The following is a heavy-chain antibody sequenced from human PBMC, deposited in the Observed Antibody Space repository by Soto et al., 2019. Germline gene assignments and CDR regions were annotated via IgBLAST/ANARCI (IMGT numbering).Heavy chain of an antibody. V-gene: IGHV3-20*04. D-gene: IGHD2-2*01. CDR2: INWNGGST. CDR1: GFTFDDYG. J-gene: IGHJ2*01. Sequence: PGGSLRLSCAASGFTFDDYGMSWVRQAPGKGLEWVSGINWNGGSTGYADSVKGRFTISRDNAKSSLYLQMNSLRAEDTAFYYCARVFVGEGYCSSTSCYVWGYFDLWGRGTLV. CDR3: ARVFVGEGYCSSTSCYVWGYFDL.